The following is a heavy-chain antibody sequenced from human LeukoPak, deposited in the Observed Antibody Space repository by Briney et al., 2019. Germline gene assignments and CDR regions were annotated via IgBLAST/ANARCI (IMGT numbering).Heavy chain of an antibody. CDR2: INHSGST. V-gene: IGHV4-34*01. Sequence: SETLSLTCAVYGRSFSGYYWSWIRQPPGKGLEWIGEINHSGSTNYNPSLKSRVTISVDTSKNQFSLKLSSVTAADTAVYYCARGRPAVDYWGQGTLVTVSS. CDR3: ARGRPAVDY. CDR1: GRSFSGYY. J-gene: IGHJ4*02.